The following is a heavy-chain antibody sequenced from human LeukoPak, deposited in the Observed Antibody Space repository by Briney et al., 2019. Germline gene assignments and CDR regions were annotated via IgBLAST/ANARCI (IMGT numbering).Heavy chain of an antibody. CDR3: AKSRTSGYYYEDY. CDR2: IWYDGSNK. Sequence: GGSLRLSCAASGFIFSSYGMHWVRQAPGKGLEWVAVIWYDGSNKYYADSVKGRFTISRDNSKNTLYLQMNSLRGEDTAVYYCAKSRTSGYYYEDYWGQGTLVTVSS. D-gene: IGHD3-22*01. CDR1: GFIFSSYG. V-gene: IGHV3-33*06. J-gene: IGHJ4*02.